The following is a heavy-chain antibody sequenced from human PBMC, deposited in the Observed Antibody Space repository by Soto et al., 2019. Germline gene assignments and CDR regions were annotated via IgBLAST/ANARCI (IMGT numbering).Heavy chain of an antibody. Sequence: SETLSLTCTFSGPSISSSTYYWGWIRQPPGKGLEWIGSVYYSENTYYNPSLKSRVTISVDTSKNLFSLKLTSVTAADTAMYYCARPQFSGTYHDTFNIWGQGTMVTVSS. CDR1: GPSISSSTYY. D-gene: IGHD1-26*01. CDR2: VYYSENT. J-gene: IGHJ3*02. CDR3: ARPQFSGTYHDTFNI. V-gene: IGHV4-39*02.